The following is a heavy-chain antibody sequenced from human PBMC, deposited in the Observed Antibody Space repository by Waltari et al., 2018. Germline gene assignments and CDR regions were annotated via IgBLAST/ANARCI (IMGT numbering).Heavy chain of an antibody. CDR3: ARGSVIGYYDSSASYTSLTI. V-gene: IGHV1-2*04. D-gene: IGHD3-22*01. Sequence: QVQLEQSGAEVKMPGASVNVSCKTSGYQFTGYYLPWGRLTPVQGLEWMGWMSPDSGGTSYAQKFQGWVTMTRDTSTSTAYMELSRLTSGDTAVYYCARGSVIGYYDSSASYTSLTIWGQGTTVTVSS. CDR1: GYQFTGYY. J-gene: IGHJ3*02. CDR2: MSPDSGGT.